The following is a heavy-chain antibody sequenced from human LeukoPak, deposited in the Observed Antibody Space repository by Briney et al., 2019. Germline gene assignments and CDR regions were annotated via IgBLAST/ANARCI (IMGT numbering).Heavy chain of an antibody. CDR3: AKGIYSSGWSYFDS. Sequence: GGSLTLFCAASGFTFSNSAMRWLRQARGKALEWFSTVRGSGITTYYADSVKGRFTISRDNSKNTLYLQMNSLRAEDTAVYYCAKGIYSSGWSYFDSWGHGTLVTVSS. J-gene: IGHJ4*01. V-gene: IGHV3-23*01. D-gene: IGHD6-19*01. CDR2: VRGSGITT. CDR1: GFTFSNSA.